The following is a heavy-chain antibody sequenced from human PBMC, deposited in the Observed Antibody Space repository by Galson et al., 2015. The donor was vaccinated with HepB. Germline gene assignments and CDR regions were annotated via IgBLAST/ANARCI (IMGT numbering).Heavy chain of an antibody. CDR1: GFTFSNYA. Sequence: SLRLSCAASGFTFSNYAMHWVRQAPGKGLEWVAVILYDRSNEYYGDSVKGRFTISRDNSKNILYLQMNSLRVEDTAIYYCARRYYHFSIGFGDYFGMDAWGRGTTVTVSS. J-gene: IGHJ6*02. D-gene: IGHD3-3*01. V-gene: IGHV3-30-3*01. CDR3: ARRYYHFSIGFGDYFGMDA. CDR2: ILYDRSNE.